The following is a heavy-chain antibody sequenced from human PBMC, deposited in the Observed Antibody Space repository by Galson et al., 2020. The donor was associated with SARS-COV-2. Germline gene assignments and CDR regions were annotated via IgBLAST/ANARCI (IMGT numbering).Heavy chain of an antibody. CDR3: AREWDDTSSSVFDY. V-gene: IGHV1-46*01. Sequence: ASVKVSCKASGYTFTSYYLHWVRQAPGQGLEWVGIINPRDDITAYAQKFQGRVTMTRDTSTSTVYMELSSLRPEDTAVYYCAREWDDTSSSVFDYWGRGTLVTVSS. CDR2: INPRDDIT. J-gene: IGHJ4*02. D-gene: IGHD1-26*01. CDR1: GYTFTSYY.